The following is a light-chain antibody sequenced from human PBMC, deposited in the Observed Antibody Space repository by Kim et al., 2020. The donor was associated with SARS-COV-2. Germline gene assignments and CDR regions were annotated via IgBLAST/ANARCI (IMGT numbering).Light chain of an antibody. CDR3: NSRDSNDNVV. CDR1: SLRSYY. CDR2: GKN. J-gene: IGLJ2*01. Sequence: VALGQTFRTTCQGDSLRSYYATWYQQKPGQAPILVIYGKNNRPSGLPDRFSGSSSGNTASLTITGTQAGDEADYYCNSRDSNDNVVFGGGTQLTVL. V-gene: IGLV3-19*01.